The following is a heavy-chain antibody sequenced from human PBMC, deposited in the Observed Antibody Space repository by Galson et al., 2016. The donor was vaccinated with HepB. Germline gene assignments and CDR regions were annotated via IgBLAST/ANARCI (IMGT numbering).Heavy chain of an antibody. J-gene: IGHJ1*01. CDR3: ARPAQRISQFLY. Sequence: ETLSLTCSVTGGPISGSGYFWGWLRQPPGREPEWIASIYHTGSTYYHPSLKSRVRISVDTSRNQFSLELSSVTAADTAVYFCARPAQRISQFLYWGQGLLVTISS. D-gene: IGHD5-24*01. CDR2: IYHTGST. CDR1: GGPISGSGYF. V-gene: IGHV4-39*01.